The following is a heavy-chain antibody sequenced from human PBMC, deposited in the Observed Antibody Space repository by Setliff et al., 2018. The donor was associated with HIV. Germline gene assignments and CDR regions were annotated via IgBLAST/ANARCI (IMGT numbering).Heavy chain of an antibody. V-gene: IGHV1-2*04. CDR3: ARAPKYYYDSSGYYLYYFDY. D-gene: IGHD3-22*01. J-gene: IGHJ4*02. CDR2: INPNSGGT. CDR1: GYTFTGYY. Sequence: ASVKVSCKASGYTFTGYYMHWVRQAPGQGLEWMGWINPNSGGTTYAQKFQGWVTMTRDTSISTAYMELSRLRSDDTAVYYCARAPKYYYDSSGYYLYYFDYWGQGTLVTVSS.